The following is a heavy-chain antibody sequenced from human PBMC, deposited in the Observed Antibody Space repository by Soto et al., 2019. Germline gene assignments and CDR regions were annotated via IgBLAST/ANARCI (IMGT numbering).Heavy chain of an antibody. D-gene: IGHD6-19*01. J-gene: IGHJ4*02. V-gene: IGHV1-18*01. Sequence: GXSVKLSCKDSGYTFTRDGSSLVRQAPGQGLEWMGWISAYNGNTNYAQKLQGRVTMTTDTSTSTAYMELRSLRSDDTAVYYCARDSSGWYGYWGQGTLVTVSS. CDR1: GYTFTRDG. CDR2: ISAYNGNT. CDR3: ARDSSGWYGY.